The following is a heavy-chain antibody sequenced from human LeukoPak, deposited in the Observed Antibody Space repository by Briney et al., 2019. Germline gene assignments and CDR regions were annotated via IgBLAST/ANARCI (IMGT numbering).Heavy chain of an antibody. V-gene: IGHV4-59*01. CDR1: DDSISDYY. CDR3: TRGARWLIHY. Sequence: SETLSLTCSVSDDSISDYYRGWIRQPPRKGLEWIGYFYNSGRSTYNPSLKSRVTISADTSKNHFSLKLNSVTTADTAVYYCTRGARWLIHYWGQGILVTVSS. D-gene: IGHD3-16*01. CDR2: FYNSGRS. J-gene: IGHJ4*02.